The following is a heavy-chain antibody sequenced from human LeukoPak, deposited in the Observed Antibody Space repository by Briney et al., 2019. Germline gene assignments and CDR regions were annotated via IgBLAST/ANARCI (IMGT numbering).Heavy chain of an antibody. CDR3: ARGYFDWLLFDY. V-gene: IGHV3-53*01. Sequence: GGSLRLSCAASGFTFSNAWMSWVRQAPGKGLEWVSVIYSGGSTYYADSVKGRFTISRDNSKNTLYLHMNSLRAEDTAVYYCARGYFDWLLFDYWGRGTLVTVSS. CDR2: IYSGGST. CDR1: GFTFSNAW. D-gene: IGHD3-9*01. J-gene: IGHJ4*02.